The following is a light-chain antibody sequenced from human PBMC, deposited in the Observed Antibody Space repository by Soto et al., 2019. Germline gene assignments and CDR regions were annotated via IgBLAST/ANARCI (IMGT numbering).Light chain of an antibody. Sequence: EIVMTQSPATLSVSPGERATLSCRASQSVSSDLAWYHQKPGQAPRLLIYGASTRATGIPARFSGSGSGTEFTLTISSLQSEDFAVYYCQQYNNWPPCTFGQGTK. V-gene: IGKV3-15*01. CDR3: QQYNNWPPCT. CDR1: QSVSSD. CDR2: GAS. J-gene: IGKJ1*01.